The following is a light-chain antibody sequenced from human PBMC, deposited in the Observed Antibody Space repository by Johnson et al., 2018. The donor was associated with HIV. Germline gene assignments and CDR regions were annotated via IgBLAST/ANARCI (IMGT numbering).Light chain of an antibody. Sequence: VLTQPPSVSAAPGQTVTISCYGSSSNVGSSFVSWYRQVPGTAPKLLIYDNNKRPSGIPGRFSGSKSGPSATLGITGLQTGDEADYYCGTWDSSLTSYVFGAGTKVTVL. J-gene: IGLJ1*01. CDR2: DNN. CDR1: SSNVGSSF. V-gene: IGLV1-51*01. CDR3: GTWDSSLTSYV.